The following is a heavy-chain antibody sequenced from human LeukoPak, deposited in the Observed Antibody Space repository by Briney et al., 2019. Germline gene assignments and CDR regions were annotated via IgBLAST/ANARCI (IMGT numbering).Heavy chain of an antibody. Sequence: SETLSLTCAVYGGSFSGYYWSWIRQPPGKGLEWIGEINHSGSTNYNPSLKSRVTISVDTSKNQFSLKLSSVTAADTAVYYCARGPSGYHNTGGQGTPVIASS. J-gene: IGHJ4*02. V-gene: IGHV4-34*01. D-gene: IGHD5-12*01. CDR1: GGSFSGYY. CDR2: INHSGST. CDR3: ARGPSGYHNT.